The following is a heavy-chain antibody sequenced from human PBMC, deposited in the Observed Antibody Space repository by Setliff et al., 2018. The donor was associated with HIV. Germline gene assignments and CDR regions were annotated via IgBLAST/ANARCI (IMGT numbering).Heavy chain of an antibody. D-gene: IGHD3-10*01. CDR3: ARDRYAGEIDY. CDR1: GGSISRSSYH. Sequence: SETLSLTCTVSGGSISRSSYHWGWIRQPPGKGLEWIGSFYYSGNTYYNPSLKSRVTLSIDTSRNQFSLKLSSVTAADTAVYYCARDRYAGEIDYWGQGTLVTV. CDR2: FYYSGNT. J-gene: IGHJ4*02. V-gene: IGHV4-39*07.